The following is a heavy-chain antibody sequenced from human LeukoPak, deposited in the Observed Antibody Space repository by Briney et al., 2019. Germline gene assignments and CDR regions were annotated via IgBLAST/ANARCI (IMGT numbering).Heavy chain of an antibody. J-gene: IGHJ6*04. Sequence: PGGSLRLSCAASGFTFNSYAMNWVRQAPGQGLECVSAISDSGSKTYYADSVKGRLTISRDNSKNTLYLQMNSLRAEDTAVYYCAKRILTGYPNYGMDVWGEGTTVTVSS. V-gene: IGHV3-23*01. CDR3: AKRILTGYPNYGMDV. CDR1: GFTFNSYA. D-gene: IGHD3-9*01. CDR2: ISDSGSKT.